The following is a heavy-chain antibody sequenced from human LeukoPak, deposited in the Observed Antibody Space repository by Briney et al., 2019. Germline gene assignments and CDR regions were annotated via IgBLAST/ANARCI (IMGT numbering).Heavy chain of an antibody. J-gene: IGHJ4*02. D-gene: IGHD3-10*01. Sequence: SVKVPRKASGGTFSSYAISWVRQAPGQGLEWMGGIIPIFGTANYAQKFQGRVTITADESTSTAYTELSSLRSEDTAVFYCARGVGSGSYYNGGYWGQGTLVTVSS. V-gene: IGHV1-69*01. CDR2: IIPIFGTA. CDR1: GGTFSSYA. CDR3: ARGVGSGSYYNGGY.